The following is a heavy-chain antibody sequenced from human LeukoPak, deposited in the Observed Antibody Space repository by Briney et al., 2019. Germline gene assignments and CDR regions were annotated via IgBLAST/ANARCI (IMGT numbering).Heavy chain of an antibody. CDR1: GFTVSSNY. CDR2: ISGSGGST. Sequence: GGSLRLSCAASGFTVSSNYMSWVRQAPGKGLEWVSAISGSGGSTYYADSVKGRFTISRDNSKNTLYLQMNSLRAEDTAVYYCAKFPGTYYYDSSGYPTAQTDYWGQGTLVTVSS. CDR3: AKFPGTYYYDSSGYPTAQTDY. J-gene: IGHJ4*02. D-gene: IGHD3-22*01. V-gene: IGHV3-23*01.